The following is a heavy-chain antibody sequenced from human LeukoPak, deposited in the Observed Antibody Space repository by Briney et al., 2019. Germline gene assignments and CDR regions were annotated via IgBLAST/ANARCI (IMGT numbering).Heavy chain of an antibody. CDR2: ISSSSSYI. J-gene: IGHJ4*02. Sequence: GGSLRLFCAASGFTFSTYAMSWVRQTPGKGLEWVSSISSSSSYIYYADSVKGRFTISRDNAKNSLYLQMNSLRAEDTAVYYCARGNYYGSDEFDYWGQGTLVTVSS. CDR1: GFTFSTYA. V-gene: IGHV3-21*01. D-gene: IGHD3-10*01. CDR3: ARGNYYGSDEFDY.